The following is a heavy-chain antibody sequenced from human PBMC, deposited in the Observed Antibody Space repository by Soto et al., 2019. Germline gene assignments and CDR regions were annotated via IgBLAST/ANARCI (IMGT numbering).Heavy chain of an antibody. CDR2: IYYSGST. V-gene: IGHV4-59*12. CDR1: GGSISSYY. Sequence: PSETLSLTCTVSGGSISSYYWSWIRQPPGKGLEWIGYIYYSGSTNYNPSLKSRVTISVDTSKNQFSLKLSSVTAADTAVYYCARGPDYDSSGYLRPFQHWGQGTLVTVSS. CDR3: ARGPDYDSSGYLRPFQH. J-gene: IGHJ1*01. D-gene: IGHD3-22*01.